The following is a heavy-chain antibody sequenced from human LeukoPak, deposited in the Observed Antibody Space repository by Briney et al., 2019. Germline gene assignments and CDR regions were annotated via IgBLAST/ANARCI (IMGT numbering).Heavy chain of an antibody. J-gene: IGHJ3*02. D-gene: IGHD3-10*01. CDR1: GYSFTGHY. CDR2: INPKSGGT. V-gene: IGHV1-2*02. Sequence: ASVKVSCKASGYSFTGHYMHWVRQAPGQGLEWMGWINPKSGGTNYAQKFQGRVTMTRDTSISTAYMELSRLRSDDTAVYYCARAGKLMITMVRGALASKKGFDIWGQGTMVTVSS. CDR3: ARAGKLMITMVRGALASKKGFDI.